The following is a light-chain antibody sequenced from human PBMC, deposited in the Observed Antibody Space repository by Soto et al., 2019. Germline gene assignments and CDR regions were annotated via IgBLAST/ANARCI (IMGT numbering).Light chain of an antibody. CDR1: QSISSW. CDR2: DAS. CDR3: QQYNSYPLT. Sequence: DIQMTQSPSTLSASVGDRVTITCRASQSISSWLAWYQQKPGKVPNLLISDASALQSGVPSRFSGSGSGTEFTLTISSLQPDDFAAYYCQQYNSYPLTFGGGTKVDIK. V-gene: IGKV1-5*01. J-gene: IGKJ4*01.